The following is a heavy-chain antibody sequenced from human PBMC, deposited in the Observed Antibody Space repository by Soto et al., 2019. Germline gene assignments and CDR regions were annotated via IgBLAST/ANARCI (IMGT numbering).Heavy chain of an antibody. J-gene: IGHJ6*02. CDR2: IYPGDSDT. CDR3: ARLSISTSSSSYYYGMDV. Sequence: GESLKISCKGSGYSFTSYWIGWVRQMPGKGLEWMGIIYPGDSDTRYSPSFQGQVTISADKSISTAYLQWSSLKASDTAMYYCARLSISTSSSSYYYGMDVWGQGTRVTVSS. V-gene: IGHV5-51*01. CDR1: GYSFTSYW. D-gene: IGHD6-6*01.